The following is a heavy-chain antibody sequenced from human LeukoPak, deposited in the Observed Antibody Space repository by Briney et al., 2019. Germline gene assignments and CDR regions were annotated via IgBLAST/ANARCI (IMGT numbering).Heavy chain of an antibody. V-gene: IGHV3-7*01. Sequence: GGSLRLSCAASGFTFTNYWMTWVRQAPGKGLEWVANIKQAGSEKSYVDSVKGRFTISRDNAKNSLYLQMNSLRAEDTAVYYCAREAYGDYDVNWFDPWGQGTLVTVSS. D-gene: IGHD4-17*01. CDR3: AREAYGDYDVNWFDP. CDR2: IKQAGSEK. CDR1: GFTFTNYW. J-gene: IGHJ5*02.